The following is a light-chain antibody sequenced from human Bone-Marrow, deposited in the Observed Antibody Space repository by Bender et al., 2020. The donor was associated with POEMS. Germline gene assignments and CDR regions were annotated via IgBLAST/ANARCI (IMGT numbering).Light chain of an antibody. J-gene: IGLJ2*01. Sequence: QSALTQPPSASGSPGQSFTISCTGTGSDIGAFNLVSWYRHHPGRAPKLLIYEVGERPPGVPDRFSGSKSGTTASLTVSGIQAGDGGDYYCSSYGGSSNLVFGGGTKVTVL. V-gene: IGLV2-8*01. CDR2: EVG. CDR1: GSDIGAFNL. CDR3: SSYGGSSNLV.